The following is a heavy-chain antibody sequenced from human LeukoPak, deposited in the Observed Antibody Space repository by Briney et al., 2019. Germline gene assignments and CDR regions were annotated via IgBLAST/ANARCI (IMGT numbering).Heavy chain of an antibody. Sequence: ASVTVSFKASGYSFTNYGITWIREAPGQGPEWLGWISGYNANAHYSQNVQGRVTLTTDTSTNTAYMELRGLTSDDTAMYYCARVGRGCSSIRCYWEDWFDPWGQGTLVIVSS. J-gene: IGHJ5*02. D-gene: IGHD2-2*01. CDR1: GYSFTNYG. CDR3: ARVGRGCSSIRCYWEDWFDP. V-gene: IGHV1-18*01. CDR2: ISGYNANA.